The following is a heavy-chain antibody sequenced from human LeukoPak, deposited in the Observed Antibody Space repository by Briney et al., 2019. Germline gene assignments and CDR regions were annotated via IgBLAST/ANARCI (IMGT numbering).Heavy chain of an antibody. Sequence: ASVKVSCKASGYTFTSYGISWVRQAHGQGLEWMGWISAYNGNTNYAQKLQGRVTMTTDTSTSTAYMELRSLRSDDTAVYYCARAPRTSRLTDYYDRSGFLYWGQGTLVTVSS. D-gene: IGHD3-22*01. J-gene: IGHJ4*02. V-gene: IGHV1-18*01. CDR3: ARAPRTSRLTDYYDRSGFLY. CDR2: ISAYNGNT. CDR1: GYTFTSYG.